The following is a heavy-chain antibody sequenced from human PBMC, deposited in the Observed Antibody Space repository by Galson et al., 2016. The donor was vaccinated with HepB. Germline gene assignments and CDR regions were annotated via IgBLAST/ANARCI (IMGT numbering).Heavy chain of an antibody. Sequence: SLRLSCAASGFTFGTYGMHWVRQAPGKGLEWVALISYDGSETYYADSVEGRFTISRDNSKNTLFLQMNSLRAEDTAVFYCAKEWGKYSSGGSYYRYYFDYWGHGTLVAVSS. CDR1: GFTFGTYG. J-gene: IGHJ4*01. D-gene: IGHD2-15*01. CDR3: AKEWGKYSSGGSYYRYYFDY. V-gene: IGHV3-30*18. CDR2: ISYDGSET.